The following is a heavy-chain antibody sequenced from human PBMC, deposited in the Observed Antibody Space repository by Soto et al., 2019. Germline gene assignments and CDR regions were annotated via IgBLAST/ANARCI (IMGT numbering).Heavy chain of an antibody. Sequence: GGSLRLSCAASGFTFSNAWMNWVRQAPGKGLEWVGRIKSKTDGGTTDYAAPVKGRFTISRDDSKNTLYLQMNSLKTEDTAVYYCTTDKVVLRFLEWLGEIYGMDVWGQGTTVTVSS. CDR2: IKSKTDGGTT. J-gene: IGHJ6*02. V-gene: IGHV3-15*07. D-gene: IGHD3-3*01. CDR3: TTDKVVLRFLEWLGEIYGMDV. CDR1: GFTFSNAW.